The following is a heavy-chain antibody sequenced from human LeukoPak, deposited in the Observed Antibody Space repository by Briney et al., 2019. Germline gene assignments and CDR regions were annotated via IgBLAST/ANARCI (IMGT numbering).Heavy chain of an antibody. CDR2: IRYDGSNK. Sequence: PGGSLRLSCAASGFTFSSYWMSWVRQAPGKGLEWVAFIRYDGSNKYYADSVKGRFTISRDNAKNSLYLQMNSLRAEDTAVYYCARGQGWYSSSSFDYWGQGTLVTVSS. J-gene: IGHJ4*02. CDR3: ARGQGWYSSSSFDY. V-gene: IGHV3-30*02. CDR1: GFTFSSYW. D-gene: IGHD6-6*01.